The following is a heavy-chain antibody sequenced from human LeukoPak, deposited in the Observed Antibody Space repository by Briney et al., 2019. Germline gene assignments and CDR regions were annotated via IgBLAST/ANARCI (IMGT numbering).Heavy chain of an antibody. CDR1: EFTFGDYD. J-gene: IGHJ4*02. V-gene: IGHV3-23*01. CDR2: ISGDGLGT. D-gene: IGHD3-10*01. Sequence: GGSLRLSCAASEFTFGDYDMSWVRQTLGRGLEWVSSISGDGLGTWYADSARGRFTISRDKPRNTLYLQLNSLRVDDTAVYYCAKGPNFGSWRALDYWGQGSLVTVSS. CDR3: AKGPNFGSWRALDY.